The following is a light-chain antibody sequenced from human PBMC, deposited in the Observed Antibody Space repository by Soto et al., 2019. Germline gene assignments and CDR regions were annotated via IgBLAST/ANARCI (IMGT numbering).Light chain of an antibody. Sequence: DIQMTQSPSTLSASVGDRVTITYRASQSISNWLAWYQQKPGKAPKLLIYKASSLEGGVPSRFSGSGSGTEFTLTISCLQPDDFATYYCQQYNSYSRTFGQGTKVEIK. J-gene: IGKJ1*01. CDR3: QQYNSYSRT. CDR1: QSISNW. V-gene: IGKV1-5*03. CDR2: KAS.